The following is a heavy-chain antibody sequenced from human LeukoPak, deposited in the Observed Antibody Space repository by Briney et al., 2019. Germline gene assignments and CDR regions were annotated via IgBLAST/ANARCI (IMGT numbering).Heavy chain of an antibody. CDR2: INPNSGGT. CDR3: ARAPPIVVVPAAANDAFDI. Sequence: ASVKVSCKASGYTFTGYYMHWVRQAPGQGLEWMGWINPNSGGTNYAQKFQGRVTMTRDTSISTAYMELSRLRSDDTAVYYCARAPPIVVVPAAANDAFDIWGQGTMVTVSS. V-gene: IGHV1-2*02. CDR1: GYTFTGYY. J-gene: IGHJ3*02. D-gene: IGHD2-2*01.